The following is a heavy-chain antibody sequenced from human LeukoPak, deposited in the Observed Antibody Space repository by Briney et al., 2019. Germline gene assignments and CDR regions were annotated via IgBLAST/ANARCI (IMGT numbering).Heavy chain of an antibody. CDR1: VGSTTTYY. D-gene: IGHD6-6*01. CDR3: ARHGAGIAARAFDN. J-gene: IGHJ4*02. CDR2: IHASGPT. Sequence: SERLSLTCTVSVGSTTTYYWGWIRPPPGKGLGWIAYIHASGPTNYNPSLESRITRSVDTSRNQFSLKLSSVTDADTAVYYCARHGAGIAARAFDNWGQGTLVTVSS. V-gene: IGHV4-4*09.